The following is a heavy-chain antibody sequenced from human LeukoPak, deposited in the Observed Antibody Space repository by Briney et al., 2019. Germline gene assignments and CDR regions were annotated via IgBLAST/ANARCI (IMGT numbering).Heavy chain of an antibody. J-gene: IGHJ5*02. CDR2: IYYRGDT. Sequence: KSSETLSLTCTVSGGSISSHYWSWIRQSPGKGLEWIGYIYYRGDTNYNPSLKSRVTISADTSKNQFSLKLRSVSAADTAVYFCARDCSSTSCYAGWGWFDPWGQGTLVTVSS. CDR1: GGSISSHY. V-gene: IGHV4-59*11. D-gene: IGHD2-2*01. CDR3: ARDCSSTSCYAGWGWFDP.